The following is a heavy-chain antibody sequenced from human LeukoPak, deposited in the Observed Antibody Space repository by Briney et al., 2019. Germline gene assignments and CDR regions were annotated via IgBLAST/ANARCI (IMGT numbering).Heavy chain of an antibody. D-gene: IGHD3-9*01. J-gene: IGHJ4*02. CDR2: ISYDGSNK. Sequence: PGRSLRLSCAASGFTFSSYAMHWVRQAPGKGLEWVAVISYDGSNKYYADSVKGRFTISRDNSKNTLYLQMNSLRAEDTAVYYCARGRLRYFDWLLPGDYWGQGTLVTVSS. CDR1: GFTFSSYA. V-gene: IGHV3-30*04. CDR3: ARGRLRYFDWLLPGDY.